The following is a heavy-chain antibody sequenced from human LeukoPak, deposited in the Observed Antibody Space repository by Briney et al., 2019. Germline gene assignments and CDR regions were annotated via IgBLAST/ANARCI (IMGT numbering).Heavy chain of an antibody. J-gene: IGHJ4*02. Sequence: QPGGSLRLSCAASGFTFSSYAKHWVRQAPGKGLEWVAVISNDGSDKHYADSVKGRFTISRDNSKNALYLQMDSLRAEDTAVYYCAKDRNRQNYYGSGSSPFDYWGQGTLVTVSS. CDR1: GFTFSSYA. D-gene: IGHD3-10*01. V-gene: IGHV3-30-3*01. CDR3: AKDRNRQNYYGSGSSPFDY. CDR2: ISNDGSDK.